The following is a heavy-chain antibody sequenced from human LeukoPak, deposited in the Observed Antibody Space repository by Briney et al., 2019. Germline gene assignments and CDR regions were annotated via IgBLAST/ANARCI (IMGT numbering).Heavy chain of an antibody. Sequence: PGGSLRLSCAASGFTFSSYSMNWVRQAPGKGLEWVSSISSSSSYIYYADSVKGRFTISRDNAKNSLSLQMNSLRAEDTAVYYCARDQSLVRPFDYWGQGTLVTVSS. J-gene: IGHJ4*02. V-gene: IGHV3-21*01. CDR1: GFTFSSYS. CDR3: ARDQSLVRPFDY. CDR2: ISSSSSYI. D-gene: IGHD6-13*01.